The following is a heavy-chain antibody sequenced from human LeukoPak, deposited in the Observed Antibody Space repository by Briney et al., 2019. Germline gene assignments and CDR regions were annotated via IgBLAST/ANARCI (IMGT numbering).Heavy chain of an antibody. Sequence: PSETLSLTCTVSGGSISSYYWSWIRQPPGKGLEWIGYIYYSGSTSYNPSLKSRVTISVDTSKNQFSLKLSSVTAADTAVYYCARDRYSSSWYVPFDPWGQGTLVAVSS. V-gene: IGHV4-59*01. CDR2: IYYSGST. CDR1: GGSISSYY. D-gene: IGHD6-13*01. CDR3: ARDRYSSSWYVPFDP. J-gene: IGHJ5*02.